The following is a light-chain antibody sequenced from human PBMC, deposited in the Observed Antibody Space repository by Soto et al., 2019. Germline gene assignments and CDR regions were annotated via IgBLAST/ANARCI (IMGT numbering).Light chain of an antibody. J-gene: IGKJ1*01. V-gene: IGKV1-39*01. CDR2: AAS. CDR3: QQSYSTPRT. Sequence: DIYMTQSPSSLSASVGDRVTITCRASQSISSYLNWYQQKPGKAPKLLIYAASSLQSGVPSRFSGSVSGTDFTLTISSLQPEDFATYYCQQSYSTPRTFGQGTKVDIK. CDR1: QSISSY.